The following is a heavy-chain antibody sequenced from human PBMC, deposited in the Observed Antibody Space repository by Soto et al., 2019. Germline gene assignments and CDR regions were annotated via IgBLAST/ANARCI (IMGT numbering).Heavy chain of an antibody. Sequence: XGSLRLSCAASGFTFSSYSMNWVRQAPGKGLEWVSYISSSSTMYYADSVKGRFTISRDNAKNSLFLHMNSLRDEDTAVYYCARDSTDADSGSYSGDSWGQGTLVTVSS. CDR1: GFTFSSYS. CDR3: ARDSTDADSGSYSGDS. V-gene: IGHV3-48*02. D-gene: IGHD1-26*01. J-gene: IGHJ4*02. CDR2: ISSSSTM.